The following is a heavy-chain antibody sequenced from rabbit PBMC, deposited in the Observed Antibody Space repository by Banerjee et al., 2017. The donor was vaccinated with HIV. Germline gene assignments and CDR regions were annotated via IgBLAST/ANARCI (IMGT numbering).Heavy chain of an antibody. V-gene: IGHV1S40*01. CDR1: GFSFSSDYD. Sequence: QSLEESGGDLVKPGASLTLTCTASGFSFSSDYDMCWVRQAPGKGLEWIGYIDPVVGSTYYATWVNGQFTISSHNAQNTLYLQLNNLTVADTATYFCARVLVVAGVDLWGPGTLVTVS. CDR3: ARVLVVAGVDL. J-gene: IGHJ4*01. D-gene: IGHD4-1*01. CDR2: IDPVVGST.